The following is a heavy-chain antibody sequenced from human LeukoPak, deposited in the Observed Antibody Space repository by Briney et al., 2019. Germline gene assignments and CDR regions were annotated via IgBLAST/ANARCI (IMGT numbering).Heavy chain of an antibody. J-gene: IGHJ4*02. D-gene: IGHD6-19*01. CDR1: GFVFGDYG. CDR3: IKDRGSSGWDFDS. V-gene: IGHV3-64D*06. Sequence: GGSLRLSCSASGFVFGDYGMHWARQAPGKGLEYLSGISGNGVATYYVDSVQGRFTVSRDNSKTTLYLQINSLRREDTAFYYCIKDRGSSGWDFDSWGQGTLLTVSS. CDR2: ISGNGVAT.